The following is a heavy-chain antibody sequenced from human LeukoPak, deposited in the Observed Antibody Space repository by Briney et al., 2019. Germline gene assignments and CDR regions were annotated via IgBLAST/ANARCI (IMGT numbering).Heavy chain of an antibody. D-gene: IGHD3-3*01. CDR3: ARDGRGITIFGVAPDY. CDR2: ISTSGNSI. J-gene: IGHJ4*02. Sequence: GGSLRLSCAASGFTLSDYYMSWIRQAPGKGLEWVSYISTSGNSINYADSVKGRFTISRDNAKNSLYLQMNSLRAEDTAVYYCARDGRGITIFGVAPDYWGQGTLVTVSS. CDR1: GFTLSDYY. V-gene: IGHV3-11*01.